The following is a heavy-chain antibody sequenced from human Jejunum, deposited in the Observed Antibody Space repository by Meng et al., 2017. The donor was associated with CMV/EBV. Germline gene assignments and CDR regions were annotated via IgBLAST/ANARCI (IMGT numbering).Heavy chain of an antibody. J-gene: IGHJ4*02. CDR2: IIPIYRSA. CDR1: RPFSSYA. CDR3: ARDGREGYNYPYYLDY. D-gene: IGHD5-24*01. Sequence: RPFSSYAINWVRQAPGQGLEWMGGIIPIYRSANYAQKFQGRVTITTDESTSTAYMELSSLTSEDTAVYYCARDGREGYNYPYYLDYWGQGTLVTVSS. V-gene: IGHV1-69*05.